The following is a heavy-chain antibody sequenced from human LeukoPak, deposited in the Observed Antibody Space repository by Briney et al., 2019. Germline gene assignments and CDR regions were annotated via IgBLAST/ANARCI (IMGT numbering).Heavy chain of an antibody. CDR1: GSIFTSYW. Sequence: GASLQISCKGSGSIFTSYWIGWVRQMPGKGLEWMGIIYPGDSDTRYSPSFQGQVTISADKSISTAYLQWSSLKASDTAMYYCARGVEMATSLYDYWGQGTLVTVSS. CDR2: IYPGDSDT. CDR3: ARGVEMATSLYDY. D-gene: IGHD5-24*01. V-gene: IGHV5-51*01. J-gene: IGHJ4*02.